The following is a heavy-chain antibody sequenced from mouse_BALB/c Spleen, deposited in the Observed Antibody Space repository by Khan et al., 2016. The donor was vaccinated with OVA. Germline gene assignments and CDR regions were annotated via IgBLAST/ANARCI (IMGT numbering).Heavy chain of an antibody. J-gene: IGHJ4*01. CDR1: GYTFTSYW. D-gene: IGHD1-1*01. Sequence: DLVKPGASVKLSCKASGYTFTSYWINWIKQRPGQGLEWIGRISPGSGSSSYNEMFKGKATLTLDTSSSTAYIQLSSLSSEDSAVYSGERGNYCGRAYDAMDYWGQGTSVTVSS. CDR3: ERGNYCGRAYDAMDY. V-gene: IGHV1S41*01. CDR2: ISPGSGSS.